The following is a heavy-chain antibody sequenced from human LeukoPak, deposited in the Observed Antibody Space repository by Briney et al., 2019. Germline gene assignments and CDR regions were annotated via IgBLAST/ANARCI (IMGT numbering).Heavy chain of an antibody. V-gene: IGHV3-48*02. J-gene: IGHJ4*02. CDR2: SSSSGATI. CDR3: ARGTEVYDY. CDR1: GFTFTNAW. Sequence: GGSLRLSCSASGFTFTNAWMSWVRQAPGKGLEWVSYSSSSGATIYYADSVEGRFTISRDNAKNSLHLQMNNLRDEDTAVYYCARGTEVYDYWGQGTLITVSS.